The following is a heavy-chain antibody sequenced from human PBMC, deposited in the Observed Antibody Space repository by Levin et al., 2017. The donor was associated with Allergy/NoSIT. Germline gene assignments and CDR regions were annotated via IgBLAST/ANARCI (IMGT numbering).Heavy chain of an antibody. J-gene: IGHJ6*03. CDR2: IYYSGST. CDR1: GGSISSYY. Sequence: GSLRLSCSVSGGSISSYYWSWIRQPPGKGLEWIGYIYYSGSTNYNPSLKSRVTISVDTSKNQFSLKLSSVTAADTAVYYCARDPHYHYYYMDVWGKGTTVTVSS. V-gene: IGHV4-59*01. CDR3: ARDPHYHYYYMDV.